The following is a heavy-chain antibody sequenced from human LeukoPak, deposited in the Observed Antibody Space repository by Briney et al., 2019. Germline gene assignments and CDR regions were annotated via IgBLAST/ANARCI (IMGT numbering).Heavy chain of an antibody. CDR2: IYYSGST. Sequence: PSETLSLTCTVSGGSISSYYWSWIRQPPGKGLEWIGYIYYSGSTNYNPSLKSRVTISVDTSKNQFSLKLSSVTAADTAVCYCARDTAARPDGYYYYGMDVWGQGTTVTVSS. CDR1: GGSISSYY. D-gene: IGHD6-6*01. J-gene: IGHJ6*02. V-gene: IGHV4-59*01. CDR3: ARDTAARPDGYYYYGMDV.